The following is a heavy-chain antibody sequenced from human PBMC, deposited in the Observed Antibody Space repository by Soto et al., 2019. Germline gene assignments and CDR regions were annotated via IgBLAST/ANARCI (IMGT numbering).Heavy chain of an antibody. CDR2: ISSSSSTI. Sequence: EVQLVESGGGLVQPGGSLRLSCAASGFTFSSYSMNWVRQAPGKGLEWVSYISSSSSTIYYADSVKGRFTISRDNAKNSLYLQMNSLRDEDTAVYYCARDGTAPRSSYYYYGMDVWGQGTTVTVSS. CDR3: ARDGTAPRSSYYYYGMDV. V-gene: IGHV3-48*02. CDR1: GFTFSSYS. J-gene: IGHJ6*02. D-gene: IGHD6-6*01.